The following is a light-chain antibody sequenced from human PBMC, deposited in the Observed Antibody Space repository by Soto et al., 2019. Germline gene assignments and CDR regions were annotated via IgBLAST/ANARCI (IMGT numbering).Light chain of an antibody. V-gene: IGLV2-11*01. CDR1: SSDVGGYNY. CDR2: DVS. Sequence: QSALTQPRSVSGSPGQSVTISCTGTSSDVGGYNYVSWYQQHPGKAPKLMIYDVSKRPSGVPDRFSGSKSGNTASLTISGLLAEDDADYYFCSYAGSYSYVFGTGTKLTVL. J-gene: IGLJ1*01. CDR3: CSYAGSYSYV.